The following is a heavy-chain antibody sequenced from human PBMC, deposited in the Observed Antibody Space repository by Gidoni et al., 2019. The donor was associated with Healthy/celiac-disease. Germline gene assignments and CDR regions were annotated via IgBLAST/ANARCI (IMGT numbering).Heavy chain of an antibody. J-gene: IGHJ6*02. CDR1: EYTFTSYY. V-gene: IGHV1-46*03. CDR3: ARSSGVQYYYYYGMDV. D-gene: IGHD3-10*01. CDR2: INPRGGST. Sequence: QVQLVQSGAEVKKPGTSVKVSCKASEYTFTSYYMHWVRQAPGQGLEWMGIINPRGGSTSYAQKFQGRVTMTRDTSTSTVYMELSSLRSEDTAVYYCARSSGVQYYYYYGMDVWGQGTTVTVSS.